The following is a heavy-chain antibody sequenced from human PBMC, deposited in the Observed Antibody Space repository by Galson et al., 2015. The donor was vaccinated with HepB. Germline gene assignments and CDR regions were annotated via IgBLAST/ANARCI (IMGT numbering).Heavy chain of an antibody. J-gene: IGHJ3*02. Sequence: SLRLSCAASEFILSMYWMNWVRQAPGKGLEWVANIKEDGSEKNYVDSVKGRFTISRDNAKNSLYLQMNSLRVEDTAVYFCAREGDSSGHCGVFDIWGQGTKVTVSS. D-gene: IGHD6-25*01. CDR2: IKEDGSEK. CDR3: AREGDSSGHCGVFDI. CDR1: EFILSMYW. V-gene: IGHV3-7*01.